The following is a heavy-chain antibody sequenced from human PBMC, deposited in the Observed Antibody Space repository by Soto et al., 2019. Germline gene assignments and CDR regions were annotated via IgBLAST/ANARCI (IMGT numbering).Heavy chain of an antibody. CDR2: ISGSGANT. CDR1: GFTFSSYA. V-gene: IGHV3-23*01. D-gene: IGHD1-1*01. Sequence: GGSLRLSCTASGFTFSSYAMSWVRQAPGKRLEWVSAISGSGANTYYADSVKGRFSISRDNSKNTLYLQMSSLRAEDTAVFYCAKEGTPVPYFDHWGQGTPVTVSS. CDR3: AKEGTPVPYFDH. J-gene: IGHJ4*02.